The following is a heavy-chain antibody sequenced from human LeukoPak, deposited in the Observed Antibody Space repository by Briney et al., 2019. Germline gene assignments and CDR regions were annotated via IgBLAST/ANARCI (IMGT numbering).Heavy chain of an antibody. Sequence: ASVKVSCKVSGYTLTELSMHWVRQAPGKGLEWMGGFDPEDGETIYAQTFQGRVTMTEDTSTDTAYMELSSLRSEDTAVYYCAILYSWSYYFDYWGQGTLVTVSS. V-gene: IGHV1-24*01. J-gene: IGHJ4*02. D-gene: IGHD1-26*01. CDR1: GYTLTELS. CDR3: AILYSWSYYFDY. CDR2: FDPEDGET.